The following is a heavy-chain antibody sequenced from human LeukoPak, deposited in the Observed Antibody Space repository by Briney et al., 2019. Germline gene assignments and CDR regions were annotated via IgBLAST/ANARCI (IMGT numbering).Heavy chain of an antibody. V-gene: IGHV3-66*02. CDR3: AKLSSPYNWNDFDY. Sequence: PGGSLRLSCAASGVTVSSNYMSWVRQAPGKGLEWVSVIYSGGSTYYADSVMGRFTISRDNSKNTLYLQMNSLRAEDTAVYYCAKLSSPYNWNDFDYWGQGTLVTVSS. D-gene: IGHD1-20*01. J-gene: IGHJ4*02. CDR2: IYSGGST. CDR1: GVTVSSNY.